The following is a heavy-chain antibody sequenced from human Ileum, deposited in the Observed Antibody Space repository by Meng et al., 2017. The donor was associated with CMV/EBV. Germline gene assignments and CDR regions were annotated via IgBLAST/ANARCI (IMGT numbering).Heavy chain of an antibody. CDR3: ARAYWLALDY. V-gene: IGHV4-34*01. CDR1: GGSFSGYY. J-gene: IGHJ4*02. Sequence: RACAVDGGSFSGYYWSWIRQPPGKGLGWIGEINHSGSTNYNPSLKSRVTISVDTSKNQFSLKLSSVTAADTAVYCCARAYWLALDYWGQGTLVTVSS. CDR2: INHSGST. D-gene: IGHD3-9*01.